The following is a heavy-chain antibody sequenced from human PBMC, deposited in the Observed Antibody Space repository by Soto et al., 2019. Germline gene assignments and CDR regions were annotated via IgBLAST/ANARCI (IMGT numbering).Heavy chain of an antibody. V-gene: IGHV1-2*04. J-gene: IGHJ3*02. CDR1: GYTFTGYY. Sequence: GASVKVSCKASGYTFTGYYMHWVRQAPGQGLEWMGWINPNSGGTNYAQKFQGWVTMTRDTSISTAYMELSRLRSDDTAVYYCARAVPVGDTRVEAFDIWGQGTMVTVSS. D-gene: IGHD1-26*01. CDR3: ARAVPVGDTRVEAFDI. CDR2: INPNSGGT.